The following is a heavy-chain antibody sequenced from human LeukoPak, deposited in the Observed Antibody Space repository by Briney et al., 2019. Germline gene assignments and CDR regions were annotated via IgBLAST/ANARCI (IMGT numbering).Heavy chain of an antibody. Sequence: SETLSLTCTVSGGSISSSSYYWGWIRQPPGKGLEWIGNIYYSGTTYYNPSLKSRVTISVDTSKSQFSLKLSSVTAADTAVYYCARLPSDDSFDIWGPGTIVTVSS. J-gene: IGHJ3*02. CDR2: IYYSGTT. V-gene: IGHV4-39*01. CDR3: ARLPSDDSFDI. CDR1: GGSISSSSYY.